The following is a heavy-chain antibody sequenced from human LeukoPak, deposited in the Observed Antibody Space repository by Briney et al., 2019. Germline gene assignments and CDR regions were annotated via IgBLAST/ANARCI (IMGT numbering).Heavy chain of an antibody. CDR2: ISSNGGTT. J-gene: IGHJ5*02. CDR3: VKGYSSNYYSSLDP. D-gene: IGHD3-22*01. Sequence: QSGGSLRLSCSASGFTFTSFAMHWVRQAPGKGLECVSSISSNGGTTYYADSVEGRFSISRDNSKNTLYLQMSSLRPEDTAVYFCVKGYSSNYYSSLDPWGQGTLVTVSS. CDR1: GFTFTSFA. V-gene: IGHV3-64D*09.